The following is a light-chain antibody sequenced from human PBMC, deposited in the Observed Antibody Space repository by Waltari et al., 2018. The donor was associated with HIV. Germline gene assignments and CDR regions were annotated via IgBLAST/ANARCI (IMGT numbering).Light chain of an antibody. V-gene: IGLV2-14*01. CDR1: SSDVGGYNY. CDR2: DFS. Sequence: QSALTQPASVYGSPGQSITISCTGTSSDVGGYNYVYWYQQHPGKAPKLMIYDFSKRPSGVSNRFSGSKSGNTASLTISGLQAEDEADYYCSSYTSSSIYVVFGGGTKLTVL. J-gene: IGLJ2*01. CDR3: SSYTSSSIYVV.